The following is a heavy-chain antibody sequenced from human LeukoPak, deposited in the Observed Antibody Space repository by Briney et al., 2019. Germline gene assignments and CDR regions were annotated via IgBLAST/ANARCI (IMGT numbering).Heavy chain of an antibody. CDR3: AADRNNRSWYYY. J-gene: IGHJ4*02. V-gene: IGHV4-59*08. CDR2: SDKSGST. D-gene: IGHD2/OR15-2a*01. Sequence: PSETLSLTCNVSGASIRHYYWSWIRQPPGKGPEWIGYSDKSGSTNYNPSHKSRVTISVDTSTNQFSLRLSSVTAADTAVYYCAADRNNRSWYYYWGQGILVTVSS. CDR1: GASIRHYY.